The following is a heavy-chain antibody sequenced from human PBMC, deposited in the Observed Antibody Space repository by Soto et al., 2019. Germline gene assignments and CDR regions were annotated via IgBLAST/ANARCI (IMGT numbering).Heavy chain of an antibody. Sequence: EVQLVESGGGLVQPGGSLRLSCGASGFTVSSNYMSWVRQAPGKGLEWVSVIYSGGSTYYADSVKGRFTISRHNSRNRLDLQMNSLRADDTAVDYCASVDSNSGYLALWGRRSLVTVS. CDR1: GFTVSSNY. CDR3: ASVDSNSGYLAL. D-gene: IGHD6-6*01. V-gene: IGHV3-53*04. J-gene: IGHJ2*01. CDR2: IYSGGST.